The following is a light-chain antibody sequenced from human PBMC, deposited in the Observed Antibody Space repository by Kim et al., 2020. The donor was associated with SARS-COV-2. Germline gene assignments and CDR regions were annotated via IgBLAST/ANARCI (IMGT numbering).Light chain of an antibody. V-gene: IGKV3-20*01. Sequence: SAGDKATHSCKASQCVSSTYLAWHQQKPGQAPRLLIYGASSRATAIPDRFSGSGSGTDFTLTISSLEPEDFGVYYCHQYGNSPITFGRGTRLEIK. J-gene: IGKJ5*01. CDR2: GAS. CDR1: QCVSSTY. CDR3: HQYGNSPIT.